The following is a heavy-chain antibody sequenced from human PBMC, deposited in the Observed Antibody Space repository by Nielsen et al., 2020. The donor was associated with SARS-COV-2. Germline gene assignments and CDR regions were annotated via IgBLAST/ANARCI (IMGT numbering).Heavy chain of an antibody. J-gene: IGHJ4*02. CDR2: ISYDGSVK. V-gene: IGHV3-30*18. D-gene: IGHD6-13*01. Sequence: GESLKISCKASGFTISRYGMHWVRQAPGKGLEWVTFISYDGSVKYYADSVKGRFTISTDLSNNTLYLQMNSLRVEDTAIYYCTKGAQLGDYWGQGTLVTVSS. CDR1: GFTISRYG. CDR3: TKGAQLGDY.